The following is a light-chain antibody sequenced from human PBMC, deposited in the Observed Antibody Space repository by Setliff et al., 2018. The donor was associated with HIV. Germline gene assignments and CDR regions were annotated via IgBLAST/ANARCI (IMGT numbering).Light chain of an antibody. CDR1: SSDVGGYNY. CDR2: EVS. CDR3: SSYTSKSTGV. Sequence: QSALAQPASVSGSPGQSITISCTGTSSDVGGYNYVSWYQQQPGKAPKLMIYEVSNRPSGVSNRFSGSKSGNTASLTISGLQAEDEADYYCSSYTSKSTGVFGGGTRSPS. J-gene: IGLJ2*01. V-gene: IGLV2-14*01.